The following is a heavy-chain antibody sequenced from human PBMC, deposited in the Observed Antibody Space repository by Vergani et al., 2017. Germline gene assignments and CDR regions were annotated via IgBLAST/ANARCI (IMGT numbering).Heavy chain of an antibody. D-gene: IGHD4-17*01. V-gene: IGHV3-64D*06. CDR2: ISSNGGST. Sequence: EVQLVESGGGLVQPGGSLRLSCSASGFTFSSYAMHWVRQAPGKGLEYVSAISSNGGSTYYADSVKGRFTISRDNSKNTLYLQMSSLRAEDTAVYYCVKDVSMTTVTGDAFDIWGQGRMVTVSS. J-gene: IGHJ3*02. CDR3: VKDVSMTTVTGDAFDI. CDR1: GFTFSSYA.